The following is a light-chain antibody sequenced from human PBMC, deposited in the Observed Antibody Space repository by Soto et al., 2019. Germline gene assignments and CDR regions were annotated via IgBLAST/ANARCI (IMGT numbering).Light chain of an antibody. J-gene: IGKJ1*01. V-gene: IGKV1-39*01. CDR1: QDINVY. CDR2: SAA. CDR3: QHGYVATYK. Sequence: DIEMTQSPSSGSPSLGDTVTITCRASQDINVYLNWYQQKPGEVPTLLIYSAASLHGGGPSRCTGSGSETDFTLTIRSLQEEDFATYYCQHGYVATYKFGQGTKVDIK.